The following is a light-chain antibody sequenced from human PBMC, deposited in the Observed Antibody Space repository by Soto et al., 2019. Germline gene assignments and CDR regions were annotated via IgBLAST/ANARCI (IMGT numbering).Light chain of an antibody. J-gene: IGLJ1*01. CDR3: SSYTSSSTPYV. Sequence: QSALTQPASVSGSPGQSITISCTGTSSDVGGYNYVSWYQQHPGKAPKLMIYEVSNRPSGVSNRFSGSKSGNTASLTISVLQAEDEADYYCSSYTSSSTPYVFGTGTKVTVL. V-gene: IGLV2-14*01. CDR2: EVS. CDR1: SSDVGGYNY.